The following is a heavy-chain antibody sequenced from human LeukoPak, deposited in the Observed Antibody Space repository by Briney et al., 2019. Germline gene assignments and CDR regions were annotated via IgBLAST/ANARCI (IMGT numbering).Heavy chain of an antibody. D-gene: IGHD2-15*01. V-gene: IGHV4-4*07. CDR3: ARGVAVPDSFDY. Sequence: PSETLSLTCTASGVTVSIYYMSWVRQPAGKGLEWIGRIYSTGSTNYSPSLKSRVTMSVDKSKNQFSLNLSSVTAADTAVYYCARGVAVPDSFDYWGQGTLVTVSS. CDR1: GVTVSIYY. CDR2: IYSTGST. J-gene: IGHJ4*02.